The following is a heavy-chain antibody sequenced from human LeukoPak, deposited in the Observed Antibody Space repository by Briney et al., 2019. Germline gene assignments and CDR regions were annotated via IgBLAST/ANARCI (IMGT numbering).Heavy chain of an antibody. Sequence: PGGSLRLSCAASGFTFSTFAMHWVRQAPGKGLEWVSVISTDGSEKYYADSVKGRFTISRDNSKNTLYLQMNSLRAEDTAVYYCARDKGGYSNGYYYGMDVWGQGTTVTVSS. CDR1: GFTFSTFA. CDR3: ARDKGGYSNGYYYGMDV. J-gene: IGHJ6*02. D-gene: IGHD4-11*01. V-gene: IGHV3-30*07. CDR2: ISTDGSEK.